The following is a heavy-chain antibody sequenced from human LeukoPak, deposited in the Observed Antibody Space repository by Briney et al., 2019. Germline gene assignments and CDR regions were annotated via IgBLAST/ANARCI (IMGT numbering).Heavy chain of an antibody. CDR1: GFTFSSYS. CDR2: ISSSSSYI. D-gene: IGHD6-19*01. V-gene: IGHV3-21*01. CDR3: ARGAIAVARGAFDY. J-gene: IGHJ4*02. Sequence: PGGSLRLSCAASGFTFSSYSVNWVRQAPGKGLEWVSSISSSSSYIYYADSVKGRFTISRDNAKNSLYLQMNSLRAEDTAVYYCARGAIAVARGAFDYWGQGTLVTVSS.